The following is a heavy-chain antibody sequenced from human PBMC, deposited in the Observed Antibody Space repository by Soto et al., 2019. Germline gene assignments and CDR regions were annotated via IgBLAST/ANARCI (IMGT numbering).Heavy chain of an antibody. Sequence: EVQLLESGGGLVQPGGSLRLSCAASGFTFSSYVMSWVRQAPGKGLEWVSAISGSGGSTYYADSVKGRFTISRDNSKNTLYLQMNSLRAEDTAVYYCAKRYCISTSCHFYYYYGMDVWGQGTTVTVSS. CDR2: ISGSGGST. CDR1: GFTFSSYV. J-gene: IGHJ6*02. CDR3: AKRYCISTSCHFYYYYGMDV. D-gene: IGHD2-2*01. V-gene: IGHV3-23*01.